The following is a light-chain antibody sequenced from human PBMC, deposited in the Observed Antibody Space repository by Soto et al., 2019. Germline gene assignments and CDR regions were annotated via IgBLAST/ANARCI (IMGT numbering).Light chain of an antibody. Sequence: DIVLTQSPCTLSLSLGDRAIISCRASQTVTSNYVACYQQKADAAPSLLYYAASRRATGLPNRFSGSSSGTYFPITSSLLQPEDLTEYFRQLYSYLPMTFGQGTKVDIK. CDR3: QLYSYLPMT. CDR2: AAS. CDR1: QTVTSNY. V-gene: IGKV3-20*01. J-gene: IGKJ1*01.